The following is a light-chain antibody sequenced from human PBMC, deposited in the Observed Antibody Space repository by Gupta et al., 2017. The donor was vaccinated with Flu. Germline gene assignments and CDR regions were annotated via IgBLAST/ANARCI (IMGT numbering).Light chain of an antibody. J-gene: IGLJ2*01. V-gene: IGLV1-47*01. Sequence: QSVLTKPPSCSGTPGQRVTISCSGGSSNVGNNYVYWYRQFPGAAPKLLIFRSNQRPSGVSDRFSGSKSGTSASLAISGLRSEDEADYSCAAWDDSLNGVVFGGGTKLTVL. CDR2: RSN. CDR3: AAWDDSLNGVV. CDR1: SSNVGNNY.